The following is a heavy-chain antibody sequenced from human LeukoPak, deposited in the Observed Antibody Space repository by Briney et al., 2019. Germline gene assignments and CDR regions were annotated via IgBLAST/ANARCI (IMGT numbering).Heavy chain of an antibody. J-gene: IGHJ6*03. CDR1: GFTFSSYA. Sequence: GGSLRLSCAASGFTFSSYAMSWVRQAPGKGLGWVSAISGSGGSTYYADSVKGRFTISRDNSKNTLYLQMNSLRAEDTAVYYCARVQTYYYYYMDVWGKGTTVTVSS. CDR2: ISGSGGST. CDR3: ARVQTYYYYYMDV. V-gene: IGHV3-23*01.